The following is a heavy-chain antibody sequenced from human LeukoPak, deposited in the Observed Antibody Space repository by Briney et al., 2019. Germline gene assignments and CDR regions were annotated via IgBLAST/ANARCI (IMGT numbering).Heavy chain of an antibody. CDR2: ITTYNGYT. CDR1: GYTFTNYG. Sequence: ASVKVSCKASGYTFTNYGISWMRQAPGQGLGWMGWITTYNGYTNYAQKFQGRVTMTTDTSTSTAYMELRSLRSDDAAVYYCVRLSGSYYIFDYWGQGTLVTVSS. CDR3: VRLSGSYYIFDY. J-gene: IGHJ4*02. V-gene: IGHV1-18*01. D-gene: IGHD1-26*01.